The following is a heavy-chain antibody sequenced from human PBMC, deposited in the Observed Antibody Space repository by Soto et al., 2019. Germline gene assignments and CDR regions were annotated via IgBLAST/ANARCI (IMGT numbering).Heavy chain of an antibody. J-gene: IGHJ6*02. Sequence: QVQLVQSGAEVKKPGASVKVSCKASGYTFTSYDINWVRQATGQGLEWMGWMNPNSGNTGYAQKFQGRVTMTRNTCISTAYMELSSLRSEDTAVYYCASMVRGVMDYYYYGMDVWGQGTTVTVSS. V-gene: IGHV1-8*01. CDR1: GYTFTSYD. D-gene: IGHD3-10*01. CDR2: MNPNSGNT. CDR3: ASMVRGVMDYYYYGMDV.